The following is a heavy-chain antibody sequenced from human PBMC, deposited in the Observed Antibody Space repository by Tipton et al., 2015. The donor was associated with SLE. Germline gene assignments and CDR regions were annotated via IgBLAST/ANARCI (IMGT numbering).Heavy chain of an antibody. CDR2: IYYSGST. J-gene: IGHJ3*02. CDR1: GGSISSYY. D-gene: IGHD6-13*01. Sequence: TLSLTCTVSGGSISSYYWSWIRQPPGKGLEWIGYIYYSGSTNYNPSLKSRVTISVDTSKNQFSLKLSSVTAADTAVYYCARGGSSWPVAFDICAPGTMVTVSS. V-gene: IGHV4-59*01. CDR3: ARGGSSWPVAFDI.